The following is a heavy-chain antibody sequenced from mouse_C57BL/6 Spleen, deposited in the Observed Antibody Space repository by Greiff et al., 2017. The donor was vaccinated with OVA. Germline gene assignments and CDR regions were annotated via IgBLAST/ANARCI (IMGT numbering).Heavy chain of an antibody. J-gene: IGHJ3*01. V-gene: IGHV1-61*01. CDR2: IYPSDSET. CDR3: ARGVRRRDEAWFAY. Sequence: QVQLQQPGAELVRPGSSVKLSCKASGYTFTSYWMDWVKQRPGQGLEWIGNIYPSDSETHYNQKFKDKATLTVDKSSSTAYMQLSSLTSEDSAVYYCARGVRRRDEAWFAYWGQGTLVTVSA. D-gene: IGHD2-14*01. CDR1: GYTFTSYW.